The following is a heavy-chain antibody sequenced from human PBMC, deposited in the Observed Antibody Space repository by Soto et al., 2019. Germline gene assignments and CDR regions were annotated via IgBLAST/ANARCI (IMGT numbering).Heavy chain of an antibody. CDR2: IDPSDSYT. Sequence: RGESLKISCKGSGYSFTSYWISWVRQMPGKGLEWMGRIDPSDSYTNYSPSFQGHVTISADKSISTAYLQWSSLKASDTAMYYCARRERYCSGGSCYSGDAFDIWGQGTMVTVS. D-gene: IGHD2-15*01. CDR1: GYSFTSYW. V-gene: IGHV5-10-1*01. CDR3: ARRERYCSGGSCYSGDAFDI. J-gene: IGHJ3*02.